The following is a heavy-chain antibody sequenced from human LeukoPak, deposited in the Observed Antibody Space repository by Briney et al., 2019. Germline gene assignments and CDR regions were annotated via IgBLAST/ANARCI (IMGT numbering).Heavy chain of an antibody. CDR3: ARVGRIAVADPVY. J-gene: IGHJ4*02. CDR1: GFTFSSYS. Sequence: TGGSLRLSCAASGFTFSSYSMNWDRQAPGKGLEWVSSISSSSSYIYYADSVKGRFTISRDNAKNSLYLQMNSLRAEDTAVYYCARVGRIAVADPVYWGQGTLVTVSS. CDR2: ISSSSSYI. V-gene: IGHV3-21*01. D-gene: IGHD6-19*01.